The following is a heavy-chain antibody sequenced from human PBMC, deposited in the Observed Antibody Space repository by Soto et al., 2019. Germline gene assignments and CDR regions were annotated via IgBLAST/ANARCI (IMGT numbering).Heavy chain of an antibody. CDR3: AKQQGPGTPYYYAMDV. CDR2: IRGNGDTT. Sequence: EVQLLESGGGLVQPGGSLRLSCAASGFTFSSYAMTWVRQTPVKGLEWVSVIRGNGDTTYYADSVKGRFTISRDNSKNTLYLQMNSLRAKDTAVYFCAKQQGPGTPYYYAMDVWGQGTTVTVSS. CDR1: GFTFSSYA. D-gene: IGHD2-15*01. V-gene: IGHV3-23*01. J-gene: IGHJ6*02.